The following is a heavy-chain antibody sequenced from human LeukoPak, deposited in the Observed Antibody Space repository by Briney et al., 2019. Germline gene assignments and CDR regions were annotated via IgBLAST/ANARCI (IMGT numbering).Heavy chain of an antibody. D-gene: IGHD6-13*01. J-gene: IGHJ4*02. Sequence: SETLSLTCTVSGGSISSHYWSWIRQPPGKGLEWIGYIYYSGSTNYNPSLKSRVTISVDTSKNQFSLKLSSVTAADTAVYYCARASGSSWVFDYWGQGTLVTVSS. CDR1: GGSISSHY. CDR2: IYYSGST. CDR3: ARASGSSWVFDY. V-gene: IGHV4-59*11.